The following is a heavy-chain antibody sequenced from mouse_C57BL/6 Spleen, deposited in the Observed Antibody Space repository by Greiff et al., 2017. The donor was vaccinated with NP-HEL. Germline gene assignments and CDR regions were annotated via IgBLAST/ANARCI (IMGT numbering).Heavy chain of an antibody. D-gene: IGHD1-1*01. J-gene: IGHJ4*01. CDR3: ARAFITTVVGAMDY. CDR1: GYTFTSYW. Sequence: QVQLQQPGAELVRPGSSVKLSCKASGYTFTSYWMDWVKQRPGQGLEWIGNIYPSDSETHYNQKFKDKATLTVDKSSSTAYMQLSSLTSEDSAVYYCARAFITTVVGAMDYWGQGTSVTVSS. CDR2: IYPSDSET. V-gene: IGHV1-61*01.